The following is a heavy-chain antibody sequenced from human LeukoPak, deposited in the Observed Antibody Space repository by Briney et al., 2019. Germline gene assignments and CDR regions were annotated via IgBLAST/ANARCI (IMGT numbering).Heavy chain of an antibody. CDR2: ISSSGNTR. CDR1: GFTFSSYS. CDR3: ARGSTGYGNFDY. D-gene: IGHD5-12*01. V-gene: IGHV3-74*01. J-gene: IGHJ4*02. Sequence: PGGSLRLSCAASGFTFSSYSMNWVRQAPGKGLVWVSRISSSGNTRNYADSVKGRFTISRDNAESTLYLQMNSLRDDDTAVYFCARGSTGYGNFDYWGQGILVTVSS.